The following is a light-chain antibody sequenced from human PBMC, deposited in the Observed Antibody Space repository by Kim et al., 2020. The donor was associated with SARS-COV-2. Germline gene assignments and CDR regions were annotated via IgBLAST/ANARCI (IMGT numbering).Light chain of an antibody. CDR3: QHYGDSAYT. Sequence: EVVLTQSPGTLSLSPGERATLSCRASQSFSSSYLAWYLQQPGPAPSLLIYGAYIRATGIPDRFSGSGSGTDFTLTISSLAPEDFAVYYCQHYGDSAYTFGQGTKVDIK. V-gene: IGKV3-20*01. CDR1: QSFSSSY. CDR2: GAY. J-gene: IGKJ2*01.